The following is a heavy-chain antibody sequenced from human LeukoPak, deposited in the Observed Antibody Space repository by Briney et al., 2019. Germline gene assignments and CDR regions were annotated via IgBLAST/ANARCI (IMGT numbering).Heavy chain of an antibody. CDR1: GYNFPIYW. V-gene: IGHV5-51*01. CDR2: IYPDDSNT. J-gene: IGHJ3*02. CDR3: ARHYLEWESNGAFDI. Sequence: GESLKISCQGSGYNFPIYWIGWVRQMPGQGLEWMGIIYPDDSNTIYGPSFQGQVTISADKSISTAYLQWSSLKASDTAMYYCARHYLEWESNGAFDIWGQGTMVTVSS. D-gene: IGHD3-3*01.